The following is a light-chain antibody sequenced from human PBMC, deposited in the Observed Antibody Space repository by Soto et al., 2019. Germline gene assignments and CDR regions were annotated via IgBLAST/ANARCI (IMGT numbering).Light chain of an antibody. CDR3: SLYTSSSTYV. Sequence: QSVLTQPPSESGSPGQSVTISCTGTSSDVGSYNRVSWYQQPPGTAPKLMIYEVSNRPSGVPDRFSGSKSGNTASLTISGLQAEDEADYYCSLYTSSSTYVFGTGTKVTVL. J-gene: IGLJ1*01. CDR2: EVS. V-gene: IGLV2-18*01. CDR1: SSDVGSYNR.